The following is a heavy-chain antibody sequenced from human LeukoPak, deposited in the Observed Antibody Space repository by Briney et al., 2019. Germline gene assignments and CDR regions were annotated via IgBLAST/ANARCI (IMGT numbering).Heavy chain of an antibody. Sequence: TSETLSLTCAVSGGSISSYYWSWIRQPPGKGLEWIGYIYYSGSTNYNPSLKSRVTISVDTSKNQFSLKLSSVTAADTAVYYCARGNYGDYTWGQGTLVTVSS. V-gene: IGHV4-59*01. CDR2: IYYSGST. CDR3: ARGNYGDYT. D-gene: IGHD4-17*01. J-gene: IGHJ5*02. CDR1: GGSISSYY.